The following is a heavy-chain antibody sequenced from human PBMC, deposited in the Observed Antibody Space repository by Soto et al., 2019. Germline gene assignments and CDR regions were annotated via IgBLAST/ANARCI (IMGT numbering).Heavy chain of an antibody. J-gene: IGHJ4*02. D-gene: IGHD2-15*01. CDR3: AHRPSYCSGGSCYSAFDY. Sequence: QITLKESGPTLVKPTQTLTLTCTFSGFSLSTSGVGVGWIRQPPGKALEWLALIYWDDDKRYTPSLKSRLTITKDTSKNQVVLTITNMDPVDTATYYCAHRPSYCSGGSCYSAFDYWGQGTLVTVSS. CDR1: GFSLSTSGVG. V-gene: IGHV2-5*02. CDR2: IYWDDDK.